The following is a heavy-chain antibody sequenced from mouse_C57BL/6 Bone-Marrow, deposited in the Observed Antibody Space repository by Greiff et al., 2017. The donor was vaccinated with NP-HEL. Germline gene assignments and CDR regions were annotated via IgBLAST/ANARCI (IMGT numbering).Heavy chain of an antibody. V-gene: IGHV5-4*01. CDR2: ISDGGSYT. CDR3: ARDLRYYAMDY. J-gene: IGHJ4*01. Sequence: EVQLVESGGGLVKPGGSLKLSCAASGFTFSSYAMSWVRQTPEKRLEWVATISDGGSYTYYPDNVKGRFTISRDNAKNNLYLQMSHLKSEDTAMYNCARDLRYYAMDYWGQGTSVTVSA. D-gene: IGHD6-1*01. CDR1: GFTFSSYA.